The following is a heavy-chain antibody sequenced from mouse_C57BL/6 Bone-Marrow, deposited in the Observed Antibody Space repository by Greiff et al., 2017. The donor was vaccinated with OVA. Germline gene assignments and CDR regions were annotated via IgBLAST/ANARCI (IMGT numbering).Heavy chain of an antibody. V-gene: IGHV14-1*01. J-gene: IGHJ2*01. D-gene: IGHD1-1*01. Sequence: EVKLVESGAELVRPGASVKLSCTASGFNIKDYYMHWVKQRPEQGLEWIGRIDPEDGDTEYAPKFQGKATMTADTSSNTAYLQLSSLTSEYTAVYYCTTSLYYGSSSYFDYWGQGTTLTVSS. CDR2: IDPEDGDT. CDR3: TTSLYYGSSSYFDY. CDR1: GFNIKDYY.